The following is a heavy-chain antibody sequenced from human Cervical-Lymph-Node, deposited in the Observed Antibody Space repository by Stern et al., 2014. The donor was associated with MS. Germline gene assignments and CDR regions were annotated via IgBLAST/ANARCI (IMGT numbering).Heavy chain of an antibody. CDR3: AKSPYDYSNYADYYGMDV. D-gene: IGHD4-11*01. J-gene: IGHJ6*02. CDR2: ISAYNGNT. CDR1: GYTFTSYG. V-gene: IGHV1-18*04. Sequence: VQLVESGAEVKKPGASVKVSCKASGYTFTSYGLSWVRQDPGQGLEWMGWISAYNGNTNYAQKLQGRVTMTTDTSTSTAYMELRSLRSDDTAVYYCAKSPYDYSNYADYYGMDVWGQGTTVTVSS.